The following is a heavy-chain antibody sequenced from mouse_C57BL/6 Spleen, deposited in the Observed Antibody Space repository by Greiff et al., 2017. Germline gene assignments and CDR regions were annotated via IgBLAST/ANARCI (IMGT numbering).Heavy chain of an antibody. J-gene: IGHJ1*03. CDR3: ARSGYYGSSYVWYFDV. CDR2: IYPRDGST. D-gene: IGHD1-1*01. Sequence: VKLMESDAELVKPGASVKISCKVSGYTFTDHTIHWMKQRPEQGLEWIGYIYPRDGSTKYNEKFKGKATLTADKSSSTAYMQLNSLTSEDSAVYFCARSGYYGSSYVWYFDVWGTGTTVTVSS. V-gene: IGHV1-78*01. CDR1: GYTFTDHT.